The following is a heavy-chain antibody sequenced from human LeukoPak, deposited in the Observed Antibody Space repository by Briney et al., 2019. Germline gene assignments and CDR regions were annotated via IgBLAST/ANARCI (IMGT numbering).Heavy chain of an antibody. V-gene: IGHV1-2*06. CDR3: AGEYSYGAGQDY. CDR1: GYTFTGYY. D-gene: IGHD5-18*01. J-gene: IGHJ4*02. CDR2: INPNSGGT. Sequence: ASVKVSCKASGYTFTGYYMHWVRQAPGQGLEWMGRINPNSGGTNYAQKFQGRVTMTRDTSISTAYMELSRLRSDDTAVYYCAGEYSYGAGQDYWGQRTLVTVSS.